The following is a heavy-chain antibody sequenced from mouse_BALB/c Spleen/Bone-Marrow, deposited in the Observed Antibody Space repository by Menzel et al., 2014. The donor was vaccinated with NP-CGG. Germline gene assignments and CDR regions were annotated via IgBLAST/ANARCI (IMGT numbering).Heavy chain of an antibody. D-gene: IGHD2-3*01. Sequence: DLVKPGASVKLSCKASGYTFTNFWINWIKQRPGQGLEWIGRIAPGTGTTYYNEMFKGKATLTVDTSSSTAYIQLSSLSSEDSAVYFCARYDYVMDYWGQGTLVTVSS. V-gene: IGHV1S41*01. CDR2: IAPGTGTT. CDR3: ARYDYVMDY. CDR1: GYTFTNFW. J-gene: IGHJ4*01.